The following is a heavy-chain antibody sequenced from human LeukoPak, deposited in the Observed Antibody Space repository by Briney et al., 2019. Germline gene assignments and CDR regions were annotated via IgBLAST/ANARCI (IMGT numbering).Heavy chain of an antibody. J-gene: IGHJ6*03. CDR3: ARGAPVGSGSYYYYYMDV. V-gene: IGHV3-11*01. D-gene: IGHD3-10*01. CDR1: GFTFSDYY. CDR2: ISSSGSTI. Sequence: GGSLRLSCAASGFTFSDYYMSWIRQAPGKGLEWVSYISSSGSTIYYADSVKGRFTISRDNAKNSLYLQMSSLRAEDTAVYYCARGAPVGSGSYYYYYMDVWGKGTTVTISS.